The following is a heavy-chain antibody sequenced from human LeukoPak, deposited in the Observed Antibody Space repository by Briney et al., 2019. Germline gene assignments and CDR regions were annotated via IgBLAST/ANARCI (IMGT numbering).Heavy chain of an antibody. D-gene: IGHD2-2*01. J-gene: IGHJ5*02. CDR1: GFTFGSYS. V-gene: IGHV3-21*01. Sequence: KAGGSLRLSCAASGFTFGSYSMNWVRQAPGKGLEWVSSISSSSSYIYYADSVKGRFTISRDNAKNSLYLQMNSLRAEDTAVYYCARAPGGYCSSTSCYVWFDPWGQGTLVTVSS. CDR2: ISSSSSYI. CDR3: ARAPGGYCSSTSCYVWFDP.